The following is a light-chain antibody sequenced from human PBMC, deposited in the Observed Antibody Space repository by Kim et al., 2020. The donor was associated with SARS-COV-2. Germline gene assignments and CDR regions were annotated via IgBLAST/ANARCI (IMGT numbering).Light chain of an antibody. CDR2: AAS. J-gene: IGKJ1*01. V-gene: IGKV1-27*01. CDR3: QKYNSAPWA. Sequence: DIQMTQSPSSLSAFVGDRVIITCRASQGISNYLAWYQQKPGKVPEILIYAASTLQSGVPSRFSGSGSGTDFTLTISSLQPEDVATYYCQKYNSAPWAFGQGTKVDIK. CDR1: QGISNY.